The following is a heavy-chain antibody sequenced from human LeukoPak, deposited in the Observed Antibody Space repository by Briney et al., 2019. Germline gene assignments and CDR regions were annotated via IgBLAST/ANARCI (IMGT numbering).Heavy chain of an antibody. J-gene: IGHJ4*02. Sequence: SLRLSCAASGFTFDDYAMHWVRQAPGKGLEWVSGISWNSGSIGYADSVKGRFTISRDNAKNSLYLQMNSLRAEDMAFYYCAKARYSFTSSSVFDYWGQGTLVTVSS. V-gene: IGHV3-9*03. D-gene: IGHD2-2*01. CDR2: ISWNSGSI. CDR1: GFTFDDYA. CDR3: AKARYSFTSSSVFDY.